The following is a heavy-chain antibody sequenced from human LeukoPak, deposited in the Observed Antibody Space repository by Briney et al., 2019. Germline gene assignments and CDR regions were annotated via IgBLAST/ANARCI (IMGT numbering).Heavy chain of an antibody. Sequence: GGSLRLSCAASGFTFSSYCMHWVRQAPGKGLEWVAVIWYDGSNKYYADSVKGRFTISRDNSKNTLYLQMNSLRAEDTAVYYCARDQAYCSGGSCFPKESFDYWGQGTLVTVSS. CDR2: IWYDGSNK. V-gene: IGHV3-33*01. CDR1: GFTFSSYC. CDR3: ARDQAYCSGGSCFPKESFDY. J-gene: IGHJ4*02. D-gene: IGHD2-15*01.